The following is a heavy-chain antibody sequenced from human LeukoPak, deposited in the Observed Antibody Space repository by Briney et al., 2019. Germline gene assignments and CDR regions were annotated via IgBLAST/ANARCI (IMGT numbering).Heavy chain of an antibody. D-gene: IGHD5-24*01. CDR3: ARRDGIAELDY. Sequence: SENLSLTCAVSGYSISSGYYWGWIRQPPGKGLEWIGSIYHSGSTYYNPSLKSRVTISVDTSKNQFSLKLSSVTAADTAVYYCARRDGIAELDYWGQGTLVTVSS. J-gene: IGHJ4*02. CDR2: IYHSGST. V-gene: IGHV4-38-2*01. CDR1: GYSISSGYY.